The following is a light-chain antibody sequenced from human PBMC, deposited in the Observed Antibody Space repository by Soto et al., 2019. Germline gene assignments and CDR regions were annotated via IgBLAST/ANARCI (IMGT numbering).Light chain of an antibody. J-gene: IGKJ1*01. CDR2: DAS. CDR1: QSVGSF. Sequence: EVVLTQSPATLSLSPGERATLSCRASQSVGSFLAWYQHKPGQAPRLLIYDASNRATGIPARFSGSGSGTDFTLTISSLEPEDFAVYHCQQRTNWPPTFGQGTKVEI. CDR3: QQRTNWPPT. V-gene: IGKV3-11*01.